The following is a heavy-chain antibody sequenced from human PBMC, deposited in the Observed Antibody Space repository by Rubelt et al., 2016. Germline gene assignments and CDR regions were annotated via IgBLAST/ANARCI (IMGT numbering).Heavy chain of an antibody. Sequence: QVQLQQWGAGLLKPSETLSLTCAVYGGSFSGYYWSWIRQPPGKGLEWIGEINHSGSTNYNPSLKSRVTISVDPSKNQFSRKLSSVTAADTAVYYCARVRALRFRSPEVAFDIWGQGTMVTVSS. CDR1: GGSFSGYY. CDR3: ARVRALRFRSPEVAFDI. CDR2: INHSGST. J-gene: IGHJ3*02. D-gene: IGHD3-3*01. V-gene: IGHV4-34*01.